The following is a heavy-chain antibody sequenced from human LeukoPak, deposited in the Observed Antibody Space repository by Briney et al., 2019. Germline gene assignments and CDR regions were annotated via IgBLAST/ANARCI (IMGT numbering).Heavy chain of an antibody. Sequence: SETLSLTCTVSGGSISSYYWSWIRQPPGKGLEWIGYIYYSGSTNYNPSLKSRVTISVDTSKNQFSLKLSSVTAADTAVYYCARSDSSGYYTVSDYWGQGTLVTVSS. CDR3: ARSDSSGYYTVSDY. CDR2: IYYSGST. J-gene: IGHJ4*02. V-gene: IGHV4-59*01. CDR1: GGSISSYY. D-gene: IGHD3-22*01.